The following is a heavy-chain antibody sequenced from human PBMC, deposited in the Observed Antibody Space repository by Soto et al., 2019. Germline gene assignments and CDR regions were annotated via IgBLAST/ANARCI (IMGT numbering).Heavy chain of an antibody. J-gene: IGHJ4*02. CDR1: GFTFSSYA. Sequence: PGGSLRLSCAASGFTFSSYAMSWVRQAPRKGLEWVSAISGSGGSTYYADSVKGRFTISRDNSKNTLYLQMNSLRAEDTAVYYCAKDLILYDSSGYSNYWGQGTLVTVSS. D-gene: IGHD3-22*01. CDR2: ISGSGGST. CDR3: AKDLILYDSSGYSNY. V-gene: IGHV3-23*01.